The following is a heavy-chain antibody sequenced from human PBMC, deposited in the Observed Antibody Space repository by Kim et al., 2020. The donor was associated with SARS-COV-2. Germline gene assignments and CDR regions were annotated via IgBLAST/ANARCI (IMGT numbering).Heavy chain of an antibody. J-gene: IGHJ4*02. D-gene: IGHD3-3*01. CDR2: INQDGNQR. CDR1: GFTFADSW. Sequence: WGSLRLSCSASGFTFADSWMIWVRRAPGKGLEWVANINQDGNQRQYLDSVTGRFTVSRDNAQESLFLQMSSLRSDDTATYYCAKPWSRGFVNWGQGSLV. V-gene: IGHV3-7*05. CDR3: AKPWSRGFVN.